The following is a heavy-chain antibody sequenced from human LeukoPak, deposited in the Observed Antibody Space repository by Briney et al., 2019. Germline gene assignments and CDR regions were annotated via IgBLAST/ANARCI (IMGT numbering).Heavy chain of an antibody. J-gene: IGHJ6*02. D-gene: IGHD2-2*01. Sequence: SETLSLTCTVSGGSISSYYWSWIRQPAGKGLEWIGRIYTSGSTNYNPSLKSRVTISVDTSKNQFSLKLSSVTAADTAVYYCARGLPIVVVPAAIDGMDVWGQGTTVTVSS. V-gene: IGHV4-4*07. CDR2: IYTSGST. CDR3: ARGLPIVVVPAAIDGMDV. CDR1: GGSISSYY.